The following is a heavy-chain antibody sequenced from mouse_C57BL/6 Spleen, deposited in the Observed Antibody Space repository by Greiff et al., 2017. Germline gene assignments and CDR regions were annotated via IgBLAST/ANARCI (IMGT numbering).Heavy chain of an antibody. CDR3: ARKDYGSGWYFDV. V-gene: IGHV1-50*01. D-gene: IGHD1-1*01. CDR2: IDPSDSYT. CDR1: GYTFTSYW. Sequence: VQLQQPGAELVKPGASVKLSCKASGYTFTSYWMQWVKQRPGQGLEWIGEIDPSDSYTNYNQKFKGKATLTVDTSSSTAYMQLSSLTAEDSAVYYCARKDYGSGWYFDVWGTGTTVTVSS. J-gene: IGHJ1*03.